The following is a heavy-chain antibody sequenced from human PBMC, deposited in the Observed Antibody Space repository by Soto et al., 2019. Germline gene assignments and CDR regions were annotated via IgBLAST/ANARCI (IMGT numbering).Heavy chain of an antibody. CDR3: AKNKGRLGSGSYGGGSGGMDV. J-gene: IGHJ6*02. Sequence: GGSLRLSCAASGFTFSSYAMSWVRQAPGKGLEWVSAISGSGGSTYYADSVKGRFTISRDNSKNTLYLQMNSLRAEDTAVYYCAKNKGRLGSGSYGGGSGGMDVWGQGTTVTVSS. CDR2: ISGSGGST. V-gene: IGHV3-23*01. D-gene: IGHD1-26*01. CDR1: GFTFSSYA.